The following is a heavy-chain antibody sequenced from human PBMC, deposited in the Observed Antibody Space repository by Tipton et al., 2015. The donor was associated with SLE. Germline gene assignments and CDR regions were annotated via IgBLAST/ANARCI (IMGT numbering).Heavy chain of an antibody. CDR2: IYYSGST. V-gene: IGHV4-59*01. CDR1: GGSISSYY. Sequence: TLSLTCTVSGGSISSYYWSWIRQPPGKGLEWIGYIYYSGSTNYNPSLKSRVTISVDTSKNQFSLKLSSVTAADTAVYYCARDGAGCYYYYYMPVWGQGSTVTLS. J-gene: IGHJ6*03. D-gene: IGHD1-14*01. CDR3: ARDGAGCYYYYYMPV.